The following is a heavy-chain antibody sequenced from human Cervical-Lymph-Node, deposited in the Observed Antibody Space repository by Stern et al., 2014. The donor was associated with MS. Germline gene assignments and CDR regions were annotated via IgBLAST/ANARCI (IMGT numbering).Heavy chain of an antibody. CDR2: IYSTGTT. D-gene: IGHD1-7*01. V-gene: IGHV4-61*02. Sequence: QVQLQESGPGLVKPSQTLSLSCSVSGGSITSGSYYWTWIRQPAGKGPEWIGSIYSTGTTNYNPSLNSRVSMSLDTPENKFSVKLLSVTAADTAVYYCARGGEGWNSYYFDYWGQGTLVTVSS. CDR1: GGSITSGSYY. CDR3: ARGGEGWNSYYFDY. J-gene: IGHJ4*02.